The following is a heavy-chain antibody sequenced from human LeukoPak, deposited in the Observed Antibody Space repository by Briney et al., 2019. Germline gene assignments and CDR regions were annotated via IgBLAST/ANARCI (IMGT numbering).Heavy chain of an antibody. Sequence: ASVKVSCKASGYTFTGYYMHWVRQAPGQGLEWMGWINPNSGGTNYAQKFQGRVTMTRDTPISTAYMELSRLRSDDTAVYYCARRSGMAARPPYYYYYMDVWGKGTTVTVSS. CDR3: ARRSGMAARPPYYYYYMDV. J-gene: IGHJ6*03. CDR2: INPNSGGT. CDR1: GYTFTGYY. V-gene: IGHV1-2*02. D-gene: IGHD6-6*01.